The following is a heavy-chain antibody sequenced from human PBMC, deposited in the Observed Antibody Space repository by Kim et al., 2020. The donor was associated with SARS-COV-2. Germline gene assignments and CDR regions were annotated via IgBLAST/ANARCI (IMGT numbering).Heavy chain of an antibody. CDR1: GGSFSGYY. CDR3: ASALWVYDYIWGRSPFDY. V-gene: IGHV4-34*01. D-gene: IGHD3-16*01. CDR2: INHSGST. J-gene: IGHJ4*02. Sequence: SETLSLTCAVYGGSFSGYYWSWIRQPPGKGLEWIGEINHSGSTNYNPSLKSRVTISVDTSKNQFSLKLSSVTAADTAVYYCASALWVYDYIWGRSPFDYWGQGTLVTVSS.